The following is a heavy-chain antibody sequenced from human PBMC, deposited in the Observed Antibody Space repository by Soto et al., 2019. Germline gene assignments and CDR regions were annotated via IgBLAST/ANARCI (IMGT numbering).Heavy chain of an antibody. CDR2: TYYRSKWYN. CDR3: ARGLSSGRNNWFDP. CDR1: GDSVSSNSAA. D-gene: IGHD6-19*01. Sequence: SQTLSLTCVIPGDSVSSNSAAWNWIRQSPSRGLEWLGRTYYRSKWYNDYAVSVKSRITINPDTSKNQFSLQLNSVTPEDTAVYYCARGLSSGRNNWFDPWGQGTLVTVSS. J-gene: IGHJ5*02. V-gene: IGHV6-1*01.